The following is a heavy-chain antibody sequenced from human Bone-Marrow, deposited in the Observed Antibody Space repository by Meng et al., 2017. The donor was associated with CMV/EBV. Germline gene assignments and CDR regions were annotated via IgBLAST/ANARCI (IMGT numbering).Heavy chain of an antibody. J-gene: IGHJ4*02. CDR1: GFTFDDYG. Sequence: GESLKISCAASGFTFDDYGMSWVRQAPGKGLEWVSGINWNGGSKGYAGSVKGRFTISRDNAKNSLYLQMNSLRAEDTALYYCARDGYYDSSGLLDYWGQGTLVTVSS. CDR3: ARDGYYDSSGLLDY. V-gene: IGHV3-20*04. CDR2: INWNGGSK. D-gene: IGHD3-22*01.